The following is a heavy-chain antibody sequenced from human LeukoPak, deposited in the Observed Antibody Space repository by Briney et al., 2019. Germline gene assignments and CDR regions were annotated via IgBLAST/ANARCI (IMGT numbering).Heavy chain of an antibody. CDR3: AKDQYSPTYYYDSSGPGVDY. D-gene: IGHD3-22*01. CDR1: GFTFSSYA. Sequence: PGGSLRLSCAASGFTFSSYAMSWVRQAPGKGLEWVSAISGSGGSTYYADSVKGRFTISRDNSKNTLYLQMNSLRAEDTAVYYCAKDQYSPTYYYDSSGPGVDYWGQGAQVTVSS. CDR2: ISGSGGST. J-gene: IGHJ4*02. V-gene: IGHV3-23*01.